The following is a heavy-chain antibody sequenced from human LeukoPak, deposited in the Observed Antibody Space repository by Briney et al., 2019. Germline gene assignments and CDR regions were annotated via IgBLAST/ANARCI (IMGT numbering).Heavy chain of an antibody. J-gene: IGHJ3*02. D-gene: IGHD4-17*01. CDR1: GFTFSSYA. CDR2: ISYDGSNK. CDR3: ARDNGDYDAFDI. Sequence: GGSLRLSCAASGFTFSSYAMHWVRQAPGKGLEWVAVISYDGSNKYYADSMKGRFTISRDNSKNTLYLQMNSLRAEDTAVYYCARDNGDYDAFDIWGQGTMVTVSS. V-gene: IGHV3-30*04.